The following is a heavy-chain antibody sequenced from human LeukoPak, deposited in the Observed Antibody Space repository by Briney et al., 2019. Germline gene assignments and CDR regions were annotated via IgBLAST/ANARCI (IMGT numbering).Heavy chain of an antibody. J-gene: IGHJ6*02. Sequence: SETLSLTCAVYGGSFSGYYWSWIRQPPGKGLEWIGEINHSGSTNYNPSLKSRVTISVDTSKNQFSLKLSSVTAADTAVYYCATYGSGRPYGMDVWGQGTTVTVSS. CDR2: INHSGST. D-gene: IGHD3-10*01. CDR1: GGSFSGYY. CDR3: ATYGSGRPYGMDV. V-gene: IGHV4-34*01.